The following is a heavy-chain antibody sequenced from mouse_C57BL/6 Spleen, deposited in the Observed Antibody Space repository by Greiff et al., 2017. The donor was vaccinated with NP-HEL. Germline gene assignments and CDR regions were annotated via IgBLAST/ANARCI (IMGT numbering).Heavy chain of an antibody. J-gene: IGHJ4*01. CDR1: GYTFTSYW. CDR3: ARPTLLSYDGGDY. Sequence: QVQLQQPGAELVKPGASVKLSCKASGYTFTSYWMHWVKQRPGQGLEWIGMIHPNSGSTNYNEKFKSKATLTVDKSSSTAYMQLSSLTSEDSAVYYCARPTLLSYDGGDYWGQGTSVTVSS. CDR2: IHPNSGST. V-gene: IGHV1-64*01. D-gene: IGHD2-1*01.